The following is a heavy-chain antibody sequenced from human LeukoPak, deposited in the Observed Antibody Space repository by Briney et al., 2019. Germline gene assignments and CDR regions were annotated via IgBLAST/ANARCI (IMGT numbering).Heavy chain of an antibody. D-gene: IGHD6-13*01. Sequence: GGSLRLSCAASGFTFSSFGMHWVRQAPGKGLEGVAFIRYDGSNKYYADSAKGRFTISRDNSKNTLYLQMNSLRAEDTAVYYCAKPLGYSSSWDRGYYYYMDVWGKGTTVTVSS. CDR1: GFTFSSFG. J-gene: IGHJ6*03. CDR2: IRYDGSNK. CDR3: AKPLGYSSSWDRGYYYYMDV. V-gene: IGHV3-30*02.